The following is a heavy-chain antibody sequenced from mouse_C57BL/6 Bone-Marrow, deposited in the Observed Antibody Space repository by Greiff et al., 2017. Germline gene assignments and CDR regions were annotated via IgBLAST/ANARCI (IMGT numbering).Heavy chain of an antibody. CDR3: ARGGNLGAMDY. V-gene: IGHV5-17*01. CDR2: ISSGSSPI. J-gene: IGHJ4*01. Sequence: EVQGVESGGGLVKPGGSLKLSCAASGFTFSDYGMHWVRQAPEKGLEWVAYISSGSSPIYYADTVKGRFTISRDNAKNTLFLQMTSLRSEDTAMYYCARGGNLGAMDYWGQGTSVTVSS. D-gene: IGHD2-1*01. CDR1: GFTFSDYG.